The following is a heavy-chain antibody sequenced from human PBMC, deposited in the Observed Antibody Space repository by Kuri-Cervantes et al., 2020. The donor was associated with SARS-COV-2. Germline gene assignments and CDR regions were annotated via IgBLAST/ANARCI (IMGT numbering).Heavy chain of an antibody. Sequence: GGSLRLSCAASGFTFSSYAMHWVRQAPGKGLEWVAVISYDGSNKYYADSVKGRFTISRDNSKNTLYLQMNSLRAEDTAVYCCARDGIVGATPHFDYWGQGTLVTVSS. D-gene: IGHD1-26*01. V-gene: IGHV3-30*04. CDR1: GFTFSSYA. CDR3: ARDGIVGATPHFDY. CDR2: ISYDGSNK. J-gene: IGHJ4*02.